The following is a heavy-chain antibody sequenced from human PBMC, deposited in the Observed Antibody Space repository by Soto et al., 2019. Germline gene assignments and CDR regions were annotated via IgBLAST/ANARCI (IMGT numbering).Heavy chain of an antibody. CDR3: ASLHYDFRSGYYSYFDY. D-gene: IGHD3-3*01. V-gene: IGHV3-30*03. CDR1: GFTFSSYG. CDR2: ISYDGSNK. J-gene: IGHJ4*02. Sequence: GGSLRLSCAASGFTFSSYGMHWVRQAPGQWLEWVAVISYDGSNKYYADSVKGRFTISRDNSKNSMYLQMNSLRDEDTAVYYCASLHYDFRSGYYSYFDYWGQGTLVTVSS.